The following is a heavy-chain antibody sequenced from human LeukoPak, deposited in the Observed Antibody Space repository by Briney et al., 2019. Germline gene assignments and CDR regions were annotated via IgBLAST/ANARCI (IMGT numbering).Heavy chain of an antibody. D-gene: IGHD5-24*01. CDR2: IYYTGST. CDR3: ARGGRPYNFDY. V-gene: IGHV4-59*01. J-gene: IGHJ4*02. CDR1: GGSISAYY. Sequence: KSSETLSLTCTVSGGSISAYYWSWLRQPPGKGLEWIGFIYYTGSTNYNPSLKSRVTISVDTSKNQFSLKLSSMTAADTAVFYCARGGRPYNFDYWGQGTLVTVSS.